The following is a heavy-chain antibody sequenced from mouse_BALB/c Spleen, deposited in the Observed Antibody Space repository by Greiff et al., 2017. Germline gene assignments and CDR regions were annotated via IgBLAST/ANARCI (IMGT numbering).Heavy chain of an antibody. J-gene: IGHJ4*01. CDR1: GFSLTGYG. CDR3: ARRNGNYLNAMDY. Sequence: VQLVESGPGLVAPSQSLSITCTVSGFSLTGYGVNWVRQPPGKGLEWLGMIWGDGSTDYNSALKSRLSISKDNSKSQVFLKMNSLQTDDTARYYCARRNGNYLNAMDYWGQGTSVTVSS. V-gene: IGHV2-6-7*01. CDR2: IWGDGST. D-gene: IGHD2-1*01.